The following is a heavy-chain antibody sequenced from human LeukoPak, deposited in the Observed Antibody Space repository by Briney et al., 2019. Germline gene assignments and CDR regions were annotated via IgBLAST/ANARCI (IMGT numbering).Heavy chain of an antibody. Sequence: GRSLRLSCAASEFTFSSYGMHWVRQAPGRGLEWVAVISYDGSNKYYADSVKGRFTISRDNSKNTLYLQMNSLRAEDTAVYYCARDRAYSGSYPDYWGQGTLVTVSS. CDR1: EFTFSSYG. CDR2: ISYDGSNK. D-gene: IGHD1-26*01. V-gene: IGHV3-30*19. J-gene: IGHJ4*02. CDR3: ARDRAYSGSYPDY.